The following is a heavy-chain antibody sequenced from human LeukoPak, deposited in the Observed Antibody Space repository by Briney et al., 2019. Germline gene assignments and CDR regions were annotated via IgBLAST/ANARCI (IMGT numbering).Heavy chain of an antibody. J-gene: IGHJ4*02. CDR2: IYHSGST. V-gene: IGHV4-30-2*01. CDR1: GGSISSGGYS. Sequence: SETLSLTCAVSGGSISSGGYSWSWIRQPPGKGLEWIGYIYHSGSTYYNPSLKSRVTISVDRSKNQFCLKLSSVTAADTAVYYCARLRVTTVTTFDYWGQGTLVTVS. CDR3: ARLRVTTVTTFDY. D-gene: IGHD4-17*01.